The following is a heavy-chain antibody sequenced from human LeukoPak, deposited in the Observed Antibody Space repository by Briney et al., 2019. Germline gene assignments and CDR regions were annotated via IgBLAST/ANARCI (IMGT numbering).Heavy chain of an antibody. CDR3: ARTVGAIGGASYFDY. Sequence: KTSETLSLTSTVSGGSIGSGGYYWSWIRQHPGKGLEWIGYIYYSGSTYHNPSLKSRVSVSVDTSKNQVSLKLSSVTAADTAVYYCARTVGAIGGASYFDYWGQGTLVTVSS. J-gene: IGHJ4*02. CDR2: IYYSGST. CDR1: GGSIGSGGYY. V-gene: IGHV4-31*03. D-gene: IGHD1-26*01.